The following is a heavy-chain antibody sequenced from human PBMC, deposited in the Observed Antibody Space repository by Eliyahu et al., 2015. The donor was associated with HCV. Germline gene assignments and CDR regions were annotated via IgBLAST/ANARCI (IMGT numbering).Heavy chain of an antibody. D-gene: IGHD1-1*01. CDR3: AKXNWNDSNLRPYYYYGMDV. Sequence: EVQLLESGGGLVQPGGSLRLSCAASGFTFSRXVXXWVRQAPGKGLEWVSXXSVTGGSTFYADSVKGRFTIXRDNSKNTLFLQMNSLRAEDTAVYYCAKXNWNDSNLRPYYYYGMDVWGQGTTVTVSS. CDR1: GFTFSRXV. CDR2: XSVTGGST. J-gene: IGHJ6*02. V-gene: IGHV3-23*01.